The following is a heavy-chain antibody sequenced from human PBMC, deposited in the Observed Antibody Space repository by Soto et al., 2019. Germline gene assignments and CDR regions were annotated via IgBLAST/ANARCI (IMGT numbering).Heavy chain of an antibody. Sequence: EVQLLESGGGLVQPGGSLRLSCAASGFTFSSYAMSWVRQAPGKGLEWVSAISGSGGSTYYADSVKGRFTISRDNSRNTLYLQMNSLRAEDTAVYYCAIHTVTLYYYYGMDVWGQGTTVTVSS. CDR1: GFTFSSYA. D-gene: IGHD4-17*01. CDR2: ISGSGGST. J-gene: IGHJ6*02. CDR3: AIHTVTLYYYYGMDV. V-gene: IGHV3-23*01.